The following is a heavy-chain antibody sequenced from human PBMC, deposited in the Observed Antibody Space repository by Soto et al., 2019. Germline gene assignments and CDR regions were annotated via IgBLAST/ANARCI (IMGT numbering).Heavy chain of an antibody. V-gene: IGHV3-7*01. Sequence: EVQLVESGGGLVQPGGSLRLSCAVSRFTFPSSWMSWVRQAPGKGLEWVANIKQDGSEAYYLDSVKGRFTISRDNAWTSLYLQMNSRSADATAVYYCGGIQNNWFDPWGQGTLVTVAS. CDR2: IKQDGSEA. J-gene: IGHJ5*02. D-gene: IGHD6-13*01. CDR1: RFTFPSSW. CDR3: GGIQNNWFDP.